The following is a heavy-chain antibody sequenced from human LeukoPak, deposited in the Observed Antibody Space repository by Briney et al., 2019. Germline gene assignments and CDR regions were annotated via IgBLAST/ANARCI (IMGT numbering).Heavy chain of an antibody. V-gene: IGHV5-51*01. D-gene: IGHD3-3*01. Sequence: GESLKISCKGSGYSFPNYWIGWVRQMPGKGLEWMAIIYPGDSGARYSPSFQGQVTFSADKSINTAYLQWSSLKASDTAMYYCARFEVNYEDNRSFYYFDYWGQGTLVTVSS. J-gene: IGHJ4*02. CDR3: ARFEVNYEDNRSFYYFDY. CDR1: GYSFPNYW. CDR2: IYPGDSGA.